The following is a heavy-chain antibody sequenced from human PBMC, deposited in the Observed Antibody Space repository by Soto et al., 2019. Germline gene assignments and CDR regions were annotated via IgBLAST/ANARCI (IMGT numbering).Heavy chain of an antibody. CDR3: ARGSVVVPAAVHPPEPFDI. D-gene: IGHD2-2*01. CDR2: MNPNSGNT. V-gene: IGHV1-8*01. J-gene: IGHJ3*02. Sequence: ASVKVSCKASGYTFTSYDINWLRQATGQGLEWMGWMNPNSGNTGYAQKFQGRVTMTRNTSISTAYMELSSLRSEDTAVYYCARGSVVVPAAVHPPEPFDIWGQGTMVTVSS. CDR1: GYTFTSYD.